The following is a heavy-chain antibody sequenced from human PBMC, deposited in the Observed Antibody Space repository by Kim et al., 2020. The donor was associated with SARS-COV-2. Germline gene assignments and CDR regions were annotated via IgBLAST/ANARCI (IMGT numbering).Heavy chain of an antibody. CDR2: IWYDGSNK. CDR3: ARGVAAAGTVDY. V-gene: IGHV3-33*01. CDR1: GFTFSSYG. Sequence: GGSLRLSCAASGFTFSSYGMHWVRQAPGKGLEWVAGIWYDGSNKYYADSVKGRFTISRDNSKNTLYLQMNSLRAEDTAVYYCARGVAAAGTVDYWGQGTLVTVSS. J-gene: IGHJ4*02. D-gene: IGHD6-13*01.